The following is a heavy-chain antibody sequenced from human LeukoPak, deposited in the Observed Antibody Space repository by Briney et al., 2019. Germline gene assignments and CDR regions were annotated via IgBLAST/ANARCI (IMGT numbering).Heavy chain of an antibody. Sequence: GGSLRLSCAASGFTFSSYEMNWVRQAPGKGLEWVSYISSSGSTIYYADSVKGRFTISRDNAKNSLYLQMNSLRAEDTAVYYCARGSPPFGGVITNFDYWGQGTLVTVSS. CDR2: ISSSGSTI. V-gene: IGHV3-48*03. CDR1: GFTFSSYE. J-gene: IGHJ4*02. CDR3: ARGSPPFGGVITNFDY. D-gene: IGHD3-16*02.